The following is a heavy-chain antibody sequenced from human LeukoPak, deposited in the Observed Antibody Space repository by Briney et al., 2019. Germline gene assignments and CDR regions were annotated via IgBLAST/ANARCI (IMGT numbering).Heavy chain of an antibody. Sequence: SVKVSCKASGGTFISYAISWVRQAPGQGGEWMGRIIPILGIANYAQKFQGRVTITADKSTSTAYKELSILRSEDTAVYYCAREERYFDWLSTRPYYYYGMDVWGQGTTVTVSS. D-gene: IGHD3-9*01. J-gene: IGHJ6*02. V-gene: IGHV1-69*04. CDR1: GGTFISYA. CDR3: AREERYFDWLSTRPYYYYGMDV. CDR2: IIPILGIA.